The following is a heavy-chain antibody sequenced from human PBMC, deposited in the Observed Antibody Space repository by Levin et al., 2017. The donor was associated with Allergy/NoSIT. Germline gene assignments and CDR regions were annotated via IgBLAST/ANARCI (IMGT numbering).Heavy chain of an antibody. CDR1: GYTFTGYY. CDR3: ARDQPWPRQSNVDY. J-gene: IGHJ4*02. V-gene: IGHV1-2*02. CDR2: INPNSGGT. D-gene: IGHD1-14*01. Sequence: ASVKVSCKASGYTFTGYYMHWVRQAPGQGLEWMGWINPNSGGTNYAQKFQGRVTMTRDTSISTAYMELSRLSSDDTAVYYCARDQPWPRQSNVDYWGQGTLVTVCS.